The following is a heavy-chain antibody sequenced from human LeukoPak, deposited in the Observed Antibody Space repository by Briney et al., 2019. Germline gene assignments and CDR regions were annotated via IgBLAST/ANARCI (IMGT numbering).Heavy chain of an antibody. V-gene: IGHV3-30*19. CDR1: GFTFSSYG. CDR2: ISYDGSNK. CDR3: ASETYYYGSGSYYGGAFDI. Sequence: GGSLRLSCAASGFTFSSYGMHWVRQAPGKGLEWVAVISYDGSNKYYADSVKGRFTISRDNSKNTLYLQMNSLRAEDTAVYYCASETYYYGSGSYYGGAFDIWGQGTMVTVSS. J-gene: IGHJ3*02. D-gene: IGHD3-10*01.